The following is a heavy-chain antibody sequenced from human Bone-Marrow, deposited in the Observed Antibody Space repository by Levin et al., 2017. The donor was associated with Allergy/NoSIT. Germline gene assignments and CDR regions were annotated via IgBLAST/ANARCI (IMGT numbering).Heavy chain of an antibody. CDR3: ARHEYYGSGSFLWFDP. D-gene: IGHD3-10*01. Sequence: PSETLSLTCTVSGGSISSSSYYWGWIRQPPGKGLEWIGSIYYSGSTYYNPSLKSRVTISVDTSKNQFSLKLSSVTAADTAVYYCARHEYYGSGSFLWFDPWGQGTLVTVSS. CDR1: GGSISSSSYY. V-gene: IGHV4-39*01. J-gene: IGHJ5*02. CDR2: IYYSGST.